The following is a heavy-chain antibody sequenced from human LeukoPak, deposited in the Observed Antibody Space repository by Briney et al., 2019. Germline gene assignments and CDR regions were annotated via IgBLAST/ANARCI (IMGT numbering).Heavy chain of an antibody. CDR3: AFRWSATDHIDY. D-gene: IGHD4-23*01. CDR2: IYYSGST. Sequence: SETLSLTCTVSGGSISSSSYYWGWIRQPPGKGLEWIGSIYYSGSTYYNPSLKSRVTISVDTSKNQFSLKLSSVTAADTAVYYCAFRWSATDHIDYWGQGTLVTVSS. V-gene: IGHV4-39*07. J-gene: IGHJ4*02. CDR1: GGSISSSSYY.